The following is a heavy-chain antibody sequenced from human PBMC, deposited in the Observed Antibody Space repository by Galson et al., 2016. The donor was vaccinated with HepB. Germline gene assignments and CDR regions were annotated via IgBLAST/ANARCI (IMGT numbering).Heavy chain of an antibody. V-gene: IGHV3-11*06. Sequence: SLRLSCAASGFTFSDYYMSWIRQAPGKGLEWVSYISSSSRYTNHADSVKGRFTISRDNAKNSLFLQTNSRRVEDTAVFYCARRNQRGDSGDDAGYYYYGLYVWGQGTTVTVSS. CDR1: GFTFSDYY. CDR2: ISSSSRYT. CDR3: ARRNQRGDSGDDAGYYYYGLYV. J-gene: IGHJ6*02. D-gene: IGHD5-12*01.